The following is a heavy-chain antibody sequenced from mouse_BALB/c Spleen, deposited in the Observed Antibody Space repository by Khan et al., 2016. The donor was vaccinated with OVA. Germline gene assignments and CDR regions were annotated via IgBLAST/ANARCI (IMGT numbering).Heavy chain of an antibody. CDR2: INSGSSTI. Sequence: EVQLVESGGGLVQPGGSRKLSCAASGFTFSSFGMHWVRQAPAKGLEWVAYINSGSSTIYYADPVKGRFTISRDNPKNTLFLQVTSLRSEDTAMYYCARGNWAYGGQGTTLTVSS. D-gene: IGHD4-1*01. CDR1: GFTFSSFG. J-gene: IGHJ2*01. V-gene: IGHV5-17*02. CDR3: ARGNWAY.